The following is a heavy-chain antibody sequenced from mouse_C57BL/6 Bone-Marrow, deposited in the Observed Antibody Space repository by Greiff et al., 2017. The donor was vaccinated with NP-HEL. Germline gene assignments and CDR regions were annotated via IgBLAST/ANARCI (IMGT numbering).Heavy chain of an antibody. V-gene: IGHV5-2*01. J-gene: IGHJ2*01. Sequence: EVQRVESGGGLVQPGESLKLSCESNEYEFPSHDMSWVRKTPEKRLELVAAINSDGGSTYYPDTMERRFIISRDNTKKTLYLQMSSLRSEDTALYYCARRGQLRLRRYVDYWGQGTTLTVSS. CDR3: ARRGQLRLRRYVDY. CDR1: EYEFPSHD. CDR2: INSDGGST. D-gene: IGHD3-2*02.